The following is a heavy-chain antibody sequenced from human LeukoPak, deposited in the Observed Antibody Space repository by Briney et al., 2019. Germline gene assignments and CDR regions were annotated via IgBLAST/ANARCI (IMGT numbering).Heavy chain of an antibody. Sequence: GESLKISCKGSGYSFTSYWIGWVRQMPGKGLEWMGIIYPGDSDTRYSPSFQGQVTISADKSISTAYLQWSSLKASGTAMYYCARLISSSYYDILTGYYQGSYYFDYWGQGTLVTVSS. J-gene: IGHJ4*02. V-gene: IGHV5-51*01. D-gene: IGHD3-9*01. CDR1: GYSFTSYW. CDR2: IYPGDSDT. CDR3: ARLISSSYYDILTGYYQGSYYFDY.